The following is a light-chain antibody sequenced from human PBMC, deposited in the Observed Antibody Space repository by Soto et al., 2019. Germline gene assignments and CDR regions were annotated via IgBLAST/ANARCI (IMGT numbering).Light chain of an antibody. CDR3: QKYDGAPKT. Sequence: EIVLTQSPAPLSLSPGERATLSCTASQSVSSYLAWYQQKPGQAPRLIIYDTSNRATGIPARFSGSRSGTDCTLTISSLQPEDVATYYCQKYDGAPKTFGQGTKVDIK. CDR2: DTS. CDR1: QSVSSY. V-gene: IGKV3-11*01. J-gene: IGKJ1*01.